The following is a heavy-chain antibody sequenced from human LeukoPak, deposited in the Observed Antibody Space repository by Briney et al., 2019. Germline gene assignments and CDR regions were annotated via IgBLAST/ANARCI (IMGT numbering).Heavy chain of an antibody. CDR2: INHSGST. J-gene: IGHJ4*02. Sequence: EXLSLTCAVXXVXFXXYYWSXXRQPPXKXLEXXXEINHSGSTNYNPSLKSRVTISVDTSKNQFSLKLSSVTAADTAVYYCARRGRSGSFSLPLDYWGQGTLVTVSS. D-gene: IGHD3-10*01. CDR1: XVXFXXYY. CDR3: ARRGRSGSFSLPLDY. V-gene: IGHV4-34*01.